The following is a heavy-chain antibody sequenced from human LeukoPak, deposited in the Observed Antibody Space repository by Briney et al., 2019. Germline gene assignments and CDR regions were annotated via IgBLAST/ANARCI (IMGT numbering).Heavy chain of an antibody. J-gene: IGHJ4*02. V-gene: IGHV3-11*05. Sequence: GGSLTLSCAASGFTFSDYYMSWTRHAPGKGLEWVSYISSSSSYTNYADSVKGRFTISRDNAKNSLYLQMNSLRAEDTAVYYCARVSPPPYSSGWYGNEQEYYFDYWGQGTLVTVSS. CDR3: ARVSPPPYSSGWYGNEQEYYFDY. CDR2: ISSSSSYT. CDR1: GFTFSDYY. D-gene: IGHD6-19*01.